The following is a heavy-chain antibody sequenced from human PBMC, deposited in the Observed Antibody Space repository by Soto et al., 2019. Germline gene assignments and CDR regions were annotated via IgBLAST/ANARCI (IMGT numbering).Heavy chain of an antibody. J-gene: IGHJ4*02. V-gene: IGHV5-51*01. CDR1: AYILSTYW. CDR3: ASPQRIVFWTGYAFDY. CDR2: IYPGDSET. D-gene: IGHD3-3*01. Sequence: PGESLKIPWKGSAYILSTYWIGGVRQMPGKGLKWMGIIYPGDSETRYSPSFQGQVTISVDKSISTAYLQWSSLKASDTAMYYCASPQRIVFWTGYAFDYWCQGILVTVFS.